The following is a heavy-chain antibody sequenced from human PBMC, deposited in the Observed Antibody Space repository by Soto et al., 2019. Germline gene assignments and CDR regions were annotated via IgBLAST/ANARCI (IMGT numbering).Heavy chain of an antibody. CDR1: GGSISSGDYC. Sequence: QVQLQESGPGLVKPSQTLSLSCNVSGGSISSGDYCWTWIRQPPGKGLEWIGCIYHTGNTDYNPSLKSRVTILVDTSKNQFSLEMSSVTAADTAVYYCARESLRIGDVPWGQGTPVTVSS. CDR3: ARESLRIGDVP. V-gene: IGHV4-30-4*01. J-gene: IGHJ5*02. D-gene: IGHD3-3*01. CDR2: IYHTGNT.